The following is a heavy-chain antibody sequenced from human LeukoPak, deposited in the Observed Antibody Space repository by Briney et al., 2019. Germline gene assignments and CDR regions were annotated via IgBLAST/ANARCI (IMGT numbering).Heavy chain of an antibody. J-gene: IGHJ4*02. CDR2: ISWNSGSI. CDR3: ARGSLVHYYGSGSYRIRAGFDS. D-gene: IGHD3-10*01. CDR1: GFTFNNAW. V-gene: IGHV3-20*04. Sequence: RPGGSLRLSCAASGFTFNNAWMSWVRQAPGKGLEWVSGISWNSGSIGYADSVEGRFTISRDNAKNSLYLQMNSLRAEDTAVYYCARGSLVHYYGSGSYRIRAGFDSWGQGTLVTVSS.